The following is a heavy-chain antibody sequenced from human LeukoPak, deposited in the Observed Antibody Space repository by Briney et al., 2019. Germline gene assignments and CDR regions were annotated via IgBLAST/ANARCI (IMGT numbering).Heavy chain of an antibody. Sequence: GGSLRLSCAASGFTFSRYWMSWVRQAPGKGLEWVASVKEDGSQKNYADTVEGRFTISRDNAKKSLVLQMNSLRAEDTAVYYCARGDAHYYYYMYVWGKGTTVTVSS. J-gene: IGHJ6*03. CDR2: VKEDGSQK. CDR1: GFTFSRYW. CDR3: ARGDAHYYYYMYV. V-gene: IGHV3-7*03.